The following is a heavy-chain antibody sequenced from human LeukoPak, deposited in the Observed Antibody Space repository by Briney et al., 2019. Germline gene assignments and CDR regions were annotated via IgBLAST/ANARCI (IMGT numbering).Heavy chain of an antibody. CDR3: AGDLTGSLWFGP. CDR1: GGSISSGDYY. V-gene: IGHV4-30-4*01. CDR2: IYYSGST. J-gene: IGHJ5*02. D-gene: IGHD3-9*01. Sequence: PSETLSLTCTVSGGSISSGDYYWSWIRQPPGKGLEWIGYIYYSGSTYYNPSLKSRVTISVDTSKNQFSLKLSSVTAADTAVYYCAGDLTGSLWFGPWGQGTLVTVSS.